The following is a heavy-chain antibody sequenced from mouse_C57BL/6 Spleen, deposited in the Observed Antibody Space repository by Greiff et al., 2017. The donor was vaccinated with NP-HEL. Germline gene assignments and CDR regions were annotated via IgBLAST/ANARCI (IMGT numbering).Heavy chain of an antibody. V-gene: IGHV1-53*01. Sequence: QVHVKQPGTELVKPGASVKLSCKASGYTFTSYWMHWVKQRPGQGLEWIGNINPSNGGTNYNEKFKSKATLTVDKSSSTAYMQLSSLTSEDSAVYYCARDTTVVARYYAMDYWGQGTSVTVSS. D-gene: IGHD1-1*01. CDR1: GYTFTSYW. J-gene: IGHJ4*01. CDR3: ARDTTVVARYYAMDY. CDR2: INPSNGGT.